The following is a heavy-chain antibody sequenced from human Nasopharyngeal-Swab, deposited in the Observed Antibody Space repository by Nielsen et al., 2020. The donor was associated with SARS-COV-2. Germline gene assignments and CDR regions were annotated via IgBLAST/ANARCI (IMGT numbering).Heavy chain of an antibody. CDR2: ISGSGGST. J-gene: IGHJ3*02. CDR3: ARDQYYYDSSGYYYDALGAFDI. Sequence: GESLKISCAASGFTFSSYAMSWVRQAPGKGLEWVSAISGSGGSTYYADSVKGRFTISRDNAKNSLYLQMNSLRAEDTAVYYCARDQYYYDSSGYYYDALGAFDIWGQGTMVTVSS. D-gene: IGHD3-22*01. CDR1: GFTFSSYA. V-gene: IGHV3-23*01.